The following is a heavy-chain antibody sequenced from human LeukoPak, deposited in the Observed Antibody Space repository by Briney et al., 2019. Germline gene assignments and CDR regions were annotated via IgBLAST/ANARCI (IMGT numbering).Heavy chain of an antibody. CDR3: AREFSPEDAFDL. CDR1: GFTLTNNW. J-gene: IGHJ3*01. V-gene: IGHV3-74*01. D-gene: IGHD1-14*01. CDR2: VNTYGTNT. Sequence: GGSLRLSCTASGFTLTNNWMHWVRQVPGKGLEWVSRVNTYGTNTNYADSVRGRFTISRDNAKNTLYLQMDSLRAEDSAIYYCAREFSPEDAFDLWGQGTRVAVSS.